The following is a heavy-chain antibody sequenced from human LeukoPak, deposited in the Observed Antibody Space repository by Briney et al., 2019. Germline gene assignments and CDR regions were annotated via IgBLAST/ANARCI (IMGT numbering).Heavy chain of an antibody. J-gene: IGHJ4*02. CDR3: ARVKNNYFDY. Sequence: SETLSLTCTVSGGSISSGGYYWSWIRQHPGKGLEWIGYIYYSGSTNYNPSLKSRVTMSVDTSKNQFSLKLSSVTAADTAVYYCARVKNNYFDYWGQGTLVTVSS. V-gene: IGHV4-61*08. CDR1: GGSISSGGYY. CDR2: IYYSGST.